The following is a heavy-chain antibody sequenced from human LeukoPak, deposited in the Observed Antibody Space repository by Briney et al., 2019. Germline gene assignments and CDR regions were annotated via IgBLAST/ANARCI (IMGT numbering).Heavy chain of an antibody. CDR1: GFTFSSYA. Sequence: PGGSLRLSCAASGFTFSSYAMSWVRQAPGKGLEWVSAISGSDGSTYYADSVKGRFTISRDNSENTLYLQMNSLRAEDTAVYYCAKGGYCSSTSCYFGPNYGMDVWGKGTTVTVSS. V-gene: IGHV3-23*01. J-gene: IGHJ6*04. CDR3: AKGGYCSSTSCYFGPNYGMDV. CDR2: ISGSDGST. D-gene: IGHD2-2*01.